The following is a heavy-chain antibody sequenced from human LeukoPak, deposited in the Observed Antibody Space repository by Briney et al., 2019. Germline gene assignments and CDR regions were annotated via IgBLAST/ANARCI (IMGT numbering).Heavy chain of an antibody. J-gene: IGHJ4*02. CDR1: GGTFSSYA. CDR3: ARGRDDCYSR. Sequence: SVRVSCKASGGTFSSYAISWVRQAPGQGLEWMGRIIPIFGTANYAQKFQGRVTITTDESTSTAYMELSSLRSEDTAVYYCARGRDDCYSRWGQGTLVTVSS. D-gene: IGHD2-21*02. CDR2: IIPIFGTA. V-gene: IGHV1-69*05.